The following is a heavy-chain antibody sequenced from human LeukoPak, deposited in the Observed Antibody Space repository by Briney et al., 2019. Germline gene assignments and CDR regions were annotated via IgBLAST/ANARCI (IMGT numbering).Heavy chain of an antibody. D-gene: IGHD2-15*01. CDR3: AKDRDCSGGSCREGALDY. CDR2: ISWNSGSI. CDR1: GFTLDDYA. J-gene: IGHJ4*02. V-gene: IGHV3-9*01. Sequence: PGRSLRLSCAASGFTLDDYAMHWVRQAPGKGLEWVSGISWNSGSIGYADSVKGRFTISRDNAKNSLYLQMNSLRAEDTALYYCAKDRDCSGGSCREGALDYWGQGTLVTVSS.